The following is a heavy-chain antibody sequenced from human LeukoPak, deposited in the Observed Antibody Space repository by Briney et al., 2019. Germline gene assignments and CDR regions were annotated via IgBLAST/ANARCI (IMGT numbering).Heavy chain of an antibody. J-gene: IGHJ6*04. CDR2: ISAYNGNT. CDR3: ARERGYCSSTSCYVGDLYYCYGMDV. D-gene: IGHD2-2*01. CDR1: GYTFTSYG. V-gene: IGHV1-18*04. Sequence: ASVKVSCKASGYTFTSYGISWVRQAPGQGLEWMGWISAYNGNTNYAQKLQGRVTMTTDTSTSTAYMELRSLRSDDTAVYYCARERGYCSSTSCYVGDLYYCYGMDVWGKGTTVTVSS.